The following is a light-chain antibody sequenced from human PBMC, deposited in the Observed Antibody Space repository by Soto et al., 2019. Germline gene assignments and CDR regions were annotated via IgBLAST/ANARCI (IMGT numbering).Light chain of an antibody. CDR1: QSILYSSNNKNY. Sequence: DIVMTQSPDSLAVSLGERATINCKSSQSILYSSNNKNYLAWYQQKPGQPPKLLIYWASTRESGVPDRFSGSGSGTDFTLTISRLRAEDVAVYYCQHYSPTLLTFGGGTKVEIK. V-gene: IGKV4-1*01. CDR3: QHYSPTLLT. J-gene: IGKJ4*01. CDR2: WAS.